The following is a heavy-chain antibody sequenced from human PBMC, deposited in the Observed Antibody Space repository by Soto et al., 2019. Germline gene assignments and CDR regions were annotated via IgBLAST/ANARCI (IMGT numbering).Heavy chain of an antibody. D-gene: IGHD6-13*01. V-gene: IGHV4-4*07. CDR3: ARESRSAAGTVEY. Sequence: SXETLSLTCTVSGSSISNYYWSWIRQPAGKGLEWIGRIYASGNTNYNPSLKSRVTMSVDTSKNQFSLNLNSVTAADTAVYYCARESRSAAGTVEYWGQGTLVTVSS. J-gene: IGHJ4*02. CDR1: GSSISNYY. CDR2: IYASGNT.